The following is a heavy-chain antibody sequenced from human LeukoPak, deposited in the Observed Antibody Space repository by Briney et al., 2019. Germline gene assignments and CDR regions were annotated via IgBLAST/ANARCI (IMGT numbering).Heavy chain of an antibody. CDR1: GYTFTSYD. CDR3: ARDSQYCSSGSCSPGASDI. Sequence: ASVKVSCKASGYTFTSYDINWVRQATGQGLEWMGWMNPNSGNTGYAQKFQGRVTITRNTSISTAYMELNSLRVEDTAVYYCARDSQYCSSGSCSPGASDIWGQGTMVTVSS. J-gene: IGHJ3*02. CDR2: MNPNSGNT. V-gene: IGHV1-8*03. D-gene: IGHD2-15*01.